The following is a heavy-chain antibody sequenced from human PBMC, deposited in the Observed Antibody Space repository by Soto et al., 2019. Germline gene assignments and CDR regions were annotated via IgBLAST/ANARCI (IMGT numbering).Heavy chain of an antibody. CDR2: IYWDADK. CDR3: AHRAQTRVGAFFDY. J-gene: IGHJ4*02. Sequence: QITLKESGPTLVKPTQTLTLTCTFSGFSLSTSGVGVGWIRQPPGKALEWLALIYWDADKRYSPSLKSRLTITKDTSKNQVVLTMTNMDPVDTATYYCAHRAQTRVGAFFDYWGQGTLVTVSS. D-gene: IGHD1-26*01. CDR1: GFSLSTSGVG. V-gene: IGHV2-5*02.